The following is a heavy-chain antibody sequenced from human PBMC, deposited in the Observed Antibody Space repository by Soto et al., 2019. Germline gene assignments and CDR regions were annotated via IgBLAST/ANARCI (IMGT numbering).Heavy chain of an antibody. CDR1: DGSISSHS. Sequence: LETLSHPSTVSDGSISSHSWSWIRQNPGKGLERTGYIHYSGSTNYNPSLKSRVTISVDTSKNQFSLKLSSVTAADTAVYYCARSAYYDFWSGPDTRYYYYYMDVWGKGTTVTVSS. J-gene: IGHJ6*03. D-gene: IGHD3-3*01. CDR2: IHYSGST. V-gene: IGHV4-59*08. CDR3: ARSAYYDFWSGPDTRYYYYYMDV.